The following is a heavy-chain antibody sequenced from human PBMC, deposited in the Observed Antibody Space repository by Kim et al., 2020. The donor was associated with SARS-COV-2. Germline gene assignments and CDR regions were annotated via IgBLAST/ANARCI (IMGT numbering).Heavy chain of an antibody. CDR2: ISYDGSNK. Sequence: GGSLRLSCAASGFTFSSYGMHWVRQAPGKGLEWVAVISYDGSNKYYADSVKGRFTISRDNSKNTLYLQMNSLRAEDTAVYYCAKDESPSSGWSDAFDIWGQGTMVTVSS. J-gene: IGHJ3*02. D-gene: IGHD6-19*01. V-gene: IGHV3-30*18. CDR1: GFTFSSYG. CDR3: AKDESPSSGWSDAFDI.